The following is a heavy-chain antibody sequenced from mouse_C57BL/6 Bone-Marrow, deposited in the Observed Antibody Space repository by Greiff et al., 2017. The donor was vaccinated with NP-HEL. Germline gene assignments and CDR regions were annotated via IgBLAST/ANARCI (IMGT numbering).Heavy chain of an antibody. CDR3: ARGTWPYYYAMDY. V-gene: IGHV1-4*01. CDR2: INPSSGYT. CDR1: GYTFTSST. J-gene: IGHJ4*01. Sequence: QVQLQQSGAELARPGASVKMSCKASGYTFTSSTMHWVKQRPGQGLEWIGYINPSSGYTKYNQKFKDKATLTADKSSSTAYMQLSSLTAEDSAVYYCARGTWPYYYAMDYWGQGTSVTVSS. D-gene: IGHD3-3*01.